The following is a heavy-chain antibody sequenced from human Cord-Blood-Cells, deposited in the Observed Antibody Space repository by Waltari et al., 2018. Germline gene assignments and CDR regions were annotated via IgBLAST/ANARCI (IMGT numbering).Heavy chain of an antibody. CDR2: IIPIFGTA. D-gene: IGHD7-27*01. CDR1: GGTFSSYA. J-gene: IGHJ3*02. Sequence: QVQLVQSGAEVKKPESSVKVSCKASGGTFSSYAISWVRQAPGQGLEWMGGIIPIFGTANYAQKFQGRVTITADESTSTAYMELSSLRSEDTAVYYCARASALTGDRFVGPNDAFDIWGQGTMVTVSS. CDR3: ARASALTGDRFVGPNDAFDI. V-gene: IGHV1-69*01.